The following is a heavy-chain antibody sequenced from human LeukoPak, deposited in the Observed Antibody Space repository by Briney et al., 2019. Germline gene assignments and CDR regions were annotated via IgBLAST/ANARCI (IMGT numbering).Heavy chain of an antibody. D-gene: IGHD3-9*01. Sequence: SETLSLTCTVSGGSISSYYWGWTRQPPGKGLEWIGYIYYSGSTNYNPSLKSRVTISVDTSKNQFSLKLSSVTAADTAVYYCARGGIKTGYYHYWGQGTLVTVSS. CDR3: ARGGIKTGYYHY. CDR1: GGSISSYY. CDR2: IYYSGST. J-gene: IGHJ4*02. V-gene: IGHV4-59*01.